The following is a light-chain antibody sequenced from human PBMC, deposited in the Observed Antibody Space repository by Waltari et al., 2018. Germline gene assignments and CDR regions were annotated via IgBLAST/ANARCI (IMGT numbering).Light chain of an antibody. J-gene: IGKJ1*01. Sequence: DIQMTKSPSTLSASVGDRVTITCRASQSISSWLAWYQQKPGKAPKLLIYKASSLESGVPSRFSGGGSGTEFTLTSSSLQPDDFATYYCQQYKSYSPTFGQGTKVEIK. CDR2: KAS. CDR1: QSISSW. V-gene: IGKV1-5*03. CDR3: QQYKSYSPT.